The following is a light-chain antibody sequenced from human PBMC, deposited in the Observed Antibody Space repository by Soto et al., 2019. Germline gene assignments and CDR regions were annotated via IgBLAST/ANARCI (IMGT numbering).Light chain of an antibody. Sequence: QSVLTRPPSVSAAPGQKVTISCSGSSSDVGNFYVSWYQQLPGTVPKLLIYDSDKRPSEIPDGFYGSKSGTSATLGITGGPTRHEADYCCRVWDSRLSSYVFGTVTRVTVL. J-gene: IGLJ1*01. V-gene: IGLV1-51*01. CDR2: DSD. CDR3: RVWDSRLSSYV. CDR1: SSDVGNFY.